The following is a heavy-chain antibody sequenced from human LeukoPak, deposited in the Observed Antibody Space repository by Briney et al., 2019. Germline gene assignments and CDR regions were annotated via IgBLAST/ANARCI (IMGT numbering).Heavy chain of an antibody. J-gene: IGHJ5*02. CDR3: ATVWCSSPSCQYAAS. V-gene: IGHV3-21*01. CDR1: GFTFSSYI. CDR2: ISSSSSYN. Sequence: RGSLRLSCAASGFTFSSYIMNWVRQAPGKGLDWFSSISSSSSYNSYATSVKGPFTTSRDNAKNSLYLQMNRLRAEVTAVYSRATVWCSSPSCQYAASWGQGTLLPVSS. D-gene: IGHD2-2*01.